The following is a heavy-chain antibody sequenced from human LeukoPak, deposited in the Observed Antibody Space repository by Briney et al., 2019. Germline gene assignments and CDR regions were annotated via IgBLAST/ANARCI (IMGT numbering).Heavy chain of an antibody. Sequence: PGGSLRLSCAASGFTFSSYWMSWVRQAPGKGLEWVANIKQDGSEKYYVDSVKGRFTISRDNAKNSLYLQMNSLRAEDTAVYYCASGIRVLRDAFDIWGQGTMVTVSS. V-gene: IGHV3-7*01. J-gene: IGHJ3*02. D-gene: IGHD3-3*02. CDR1: GFTFSSYW. CDR2: IKQDGSEK. CDR3: ASGIRVLRDAFDI.